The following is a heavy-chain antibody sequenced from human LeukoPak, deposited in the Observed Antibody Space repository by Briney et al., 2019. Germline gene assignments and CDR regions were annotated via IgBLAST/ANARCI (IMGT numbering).Heavy chain of an antibody. J-gene: IGHJ3*02. V-gene: IGHV3-21*01. CDR2: ISGSTTYM. CDR1: GFIFNTFS. CDR3: ARVRSGNYYVAFDI. Sequence: PGGSLRLSCAASGFIFNTFSMNWVRQSPGKGLEWVSSISGSTTYMYYADSVKGRFAISRDNAKSSLYLQMNSLRAEDTAVYYCARVRSGNYYVAFDIWGQGTLVTVSS. D-gene: IGHD1-26*01.